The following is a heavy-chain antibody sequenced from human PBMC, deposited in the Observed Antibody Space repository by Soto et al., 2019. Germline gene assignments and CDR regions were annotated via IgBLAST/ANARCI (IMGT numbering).Heavy chain of an antibody. CDR2: ISSSSSYI. Sequence: PGGSLRLSCAASGFTFSSYSMNWVRQAPGKGLEWVSSISSSSSYIYYADSVKGRFTISRDNAKNSLYLQMNSLRAEDTAVYYCARDPFGPDNYYYYYYMDVWGKGTTVTVSS. V-gene: IGHV3-21*01. J-gene: IGHJ6*03. D-gene: IGHD3-16*01. CDR1: GFTFSSYS. CDR3: ARDPFGPDNYYYYYYMDV.